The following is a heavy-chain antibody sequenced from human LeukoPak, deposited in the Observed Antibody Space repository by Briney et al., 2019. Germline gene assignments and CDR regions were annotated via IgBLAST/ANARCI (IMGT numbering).Heavy chain of an antibody. Sequence: GGSLRLSCAASGFTFSSYAMHWVRQAPGKGLEWVAVISYDGSNKYYADSVKGRFTISRDNSKNTLYLQMNSLRAEDTAVYYCARVNYQGNYSKRPGRPDYWGQGTLVTVSS. J-gene: IGHJ4*02. CDR1: GFTFSSYA. CDR2: ISYDGSNK. V-gene: IGHV3-30-3*01. D-gene: IGHD4-11*01. CDR3: ARVNYQGNYSKRPGRPDY.